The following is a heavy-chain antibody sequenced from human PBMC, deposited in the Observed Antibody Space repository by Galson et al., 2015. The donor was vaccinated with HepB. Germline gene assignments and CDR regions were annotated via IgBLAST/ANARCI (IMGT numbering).Heavy chain of an antibody. CDR2: ISYDGSNK. D-gene: IGHD2-2*01. Sequence: SLRLSCPASGVTFNSYGMHWVRQAPGKGLEWGAVISYDGSNKYYADSVKGRFTISRDNSKNTLYLQMNSLRAEDTAVYYCVESEPAAIFGYWGQGTLVTVSS. CDR1: GVTFNSYG. J-gene: IGHJ4*02. V-gene: IGHV3-30*03. CDR3: VESEPAAIFGY.